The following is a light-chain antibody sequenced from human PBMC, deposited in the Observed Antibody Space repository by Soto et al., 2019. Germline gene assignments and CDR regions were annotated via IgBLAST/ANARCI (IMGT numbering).Light chain of an antibody. V-gene: IGKV3-20*01. CDR3: QQYGSSPPWT. J-gene: IGKJ1*01. CDR1: QSVSSSY. CDR2: GAS. Sequence: EIVLTQSPGTLSLSPGERATLSCRASQSVSSSYLAWYQQKPGQAPRLLIYGASSRATGIPDRFSGSGSGTDFTTPISRLEPEDFAVYYCQQYGSSPPWTFGQGTKVEIK.